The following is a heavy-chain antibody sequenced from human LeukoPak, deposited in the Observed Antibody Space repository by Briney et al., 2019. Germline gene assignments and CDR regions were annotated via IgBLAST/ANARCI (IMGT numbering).Heavy chain of an antibody. CDR2: ISGSGT. Sequence: GGSLRLSCAASGFTFSAYAMTWVRQAPGKGLEWVSAISGSGTYYADSVKGRFTISIDNSKDTLYLQMNSLRAEDTALYYCAKGSKVVPGTYYYYMDVWGKGTTVTVSS. CDR1: GFTFSAYA. D-gene: IGHD2-2*01. J-gene: IGHJ6*03. CDR3: AKGSKVVPGTYYYYMDV. V-gene: IGHV3-23*01.